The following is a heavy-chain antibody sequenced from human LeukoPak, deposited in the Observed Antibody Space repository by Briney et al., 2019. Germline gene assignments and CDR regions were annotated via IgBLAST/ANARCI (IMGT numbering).Heavy chain of an antibody. CDR3: AKSGGYGLIDY. CDR1: GFTFSSYA. Sequence: GSLRLSCAASGFTFSSYAMHWVRQAPGKGLEWIGEINHSGSTNYNPSLKSRVTISIDTSKNQVSLKMSSVTAADTAVYYCAKSGGYGLIDYWGQGTLVTVSS. V-gene: IGHV4-34*08. D-gene: IGHD6-25*01. J-gene: IGHJ4*01. CDR2: INHSGST.